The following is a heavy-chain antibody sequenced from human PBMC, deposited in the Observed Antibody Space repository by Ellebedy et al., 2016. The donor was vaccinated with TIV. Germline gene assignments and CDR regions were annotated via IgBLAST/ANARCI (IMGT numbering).Heavy chain of an antibody. Sequence: ASVKVSCKASGYTFTGYYMHWVRQAPGQGLEWMGWINPNSGGTNYAQKFQGRVTMTRETSISTAYMELSRLRSDDTAVYYCARGDRYGSSWYENNWFDPWGQGTLVTVSS. J-gene: IGHJ5*02. CDR2: INPNSGGT. D-gene: IGHD6-13*01. CDR3: ARGDRYGSSWYENNWFDP. V-gene: IGHV1-2*02. CDR1: GYTFTGYY.